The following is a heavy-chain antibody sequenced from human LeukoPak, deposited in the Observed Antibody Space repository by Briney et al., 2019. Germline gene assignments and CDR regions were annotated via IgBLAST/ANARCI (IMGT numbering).Heavy chain of an antibody. CDR3: AKSGYRSSWHLHFDY. CDR2: ISYDGSNE. D-gene: IGHD6-13*01. V-gene: IGHV3-30*18. CDR1: GFTFSNYG. J-gene: IGHJ4*02. Sequence: GGSLRLSCAASGFTFSNYGMHWVRQAPGKGLEWVAVISYDGSNEYYADSVKGRFTISRDNSKNTLYLQMNSLRAEDAAVYYCAKSGYRSSWHLHFDYWGQGTLVTVSS.